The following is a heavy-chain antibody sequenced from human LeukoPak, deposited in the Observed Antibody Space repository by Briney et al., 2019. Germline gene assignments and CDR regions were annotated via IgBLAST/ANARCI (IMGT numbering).Heavy chain of an antibody. CDR3: AKDMNTVTTTFDY. CDR2: ISNDATKK. Sequence: GGSLRLSCAASGFTFSSYPMHWVRQAPGKGLEWVAVISNDATKKYYADSVKGRSTISRDNSENTLYLQMNSLRAEDTAVYYCAKDMNTVTTTFDYWGQGTLVTVSS. J-gene: IGHJ4*02. D-gene: IGHD4-17*01. V-gene: IGHV3-30-3*02. CDR1: GFTFSSYP.